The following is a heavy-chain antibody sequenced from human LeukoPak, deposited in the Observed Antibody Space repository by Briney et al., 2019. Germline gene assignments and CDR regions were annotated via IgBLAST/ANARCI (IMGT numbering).Heavy chain of an antibody. CDR3: ARPSRGYDAFDI. D-gene: IGHD3-10*01. CDR1: GGTFSSYA. V-gene: IGHV1-69*06. J-gene: IGHJ3*02. CDR2: IIPIFGTA. Sequence: GASVKVSCKASGGTFSSYAISWVRQAPGQGLEWMGGIIPIFGTANYAQKFQGRVTITADKSTSTACMELSSLRSEDTAVYYCARPSRGYDAFDIWGQGTMVTVSS.